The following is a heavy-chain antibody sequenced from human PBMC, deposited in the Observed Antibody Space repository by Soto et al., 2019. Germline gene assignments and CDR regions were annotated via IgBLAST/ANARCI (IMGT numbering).Heavy chain of an antibody. J-gene: IGHJ3*02. V-gene: IGHV4-39*01. Sequence: SETLSLTCTVSGGSISSSSYYWGWIRQPPGKGLEWIGSIYYSGSTYYNPSLKSRVTISVDTSKNQFSLKLSSVTAADTAVYYCARRSYVGRTSRARYCSGGSCYGGGPAFDIWGQGTMVTVSS. D-gene: IGHD2-15*01. CDR1: GGSISSSSYY. CDR3: ARRSYVGRTSRARYCSGGSCYGGGPAFDI. CDR2: IYYSGST.